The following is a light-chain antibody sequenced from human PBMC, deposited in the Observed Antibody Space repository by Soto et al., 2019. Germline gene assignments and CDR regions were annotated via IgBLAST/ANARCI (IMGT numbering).Light chain of an antibody. Sequence: EIVLTQSPGTLSLSPGERATLSCRASQSVSSSYLAWYQQKPGQAPRLLIYGASSRAAGIPDRFSGSGSGTDFTLTISSLQPEDFGIYYCQQYENYWTFGQGTKVDI. CDR3: QQYENYWT. CDR2: GAS. V-gene: IGKV3-20*01. J-gene: IGKJ1*01. CDR1: QSVSSSY.